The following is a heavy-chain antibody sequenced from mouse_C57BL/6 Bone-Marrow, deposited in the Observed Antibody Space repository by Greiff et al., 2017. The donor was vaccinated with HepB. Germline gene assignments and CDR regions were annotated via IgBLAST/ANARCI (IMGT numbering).Heavy chain of an antibody. CDR2: ISSGGSYT. Sequence: EVQLQESGGDLVKPGGSLKLSCAASGFTFSSYGMSWVRQTPDKRLEWVATISSGGSYTYYPDSVKGRFTISRDNAKNTLYLQMSSLKSEDTAMYYCASNYGSSSQYFDVWGTGTTVTVSS. J-gene: IGHJ1*03. CDR1: GFTFSSYG. V-gene: IGHV5-6*01. CDR3: ASNYGSSSQYFDV. D-gene: IGHD1-1*01.